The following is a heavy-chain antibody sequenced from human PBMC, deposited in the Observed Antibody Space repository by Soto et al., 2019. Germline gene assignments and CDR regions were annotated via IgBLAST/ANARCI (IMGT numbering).Heavy chain of an antibody. CDR3: ARSTYYYDSSGYYGRPGYFQH. CDR1: GYTFTSYY. D-gene: IGHD3-22*01. CDR2: INPSGGST. V-gene: IGHV1-46*03. Sequence: ASVKVSCKASGYTFTSYYIHWVRQAPGQGLEWMGIINPSGGSTSYAQKFQGRVTMTRDTSTSTVYMELSSLRSEDTAVYYCARSTYYYDSSGYYGRPGYFQHWGQGTLVTVS. J-gene: IGHJ1*01.